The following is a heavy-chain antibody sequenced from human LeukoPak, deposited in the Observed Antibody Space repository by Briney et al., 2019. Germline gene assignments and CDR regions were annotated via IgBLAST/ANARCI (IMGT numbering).Heavy chain of an antibody. V-gene: IGHV4-39*01. J-gene: IGHJ4*02. CDR2: RSSTGIT. D-gene: IGHD6-19*01. Sequence: SETLSLTCSVSGGSICISNYFWGWIRQPPGKGLEWIASRSSTGITHYHSSLESRISVSVETSKSQFSLRLTSLTAADTAVYYCAFSGWFWGAFDYWGQGILVTVSS. CDR1: GGSICISNYF. CDR3: AFSGWFWGAFDY.